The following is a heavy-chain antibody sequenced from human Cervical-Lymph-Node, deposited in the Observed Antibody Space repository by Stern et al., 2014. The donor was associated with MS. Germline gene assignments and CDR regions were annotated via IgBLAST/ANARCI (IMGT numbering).Heavy chain of an antibody. D-gene: IGHD4-11*01. CDR3: ARDSYSDYAETTFDY. J-gene: IGHJ4*02. Sequence: QVQLQESGPGLVKPSETLSLTCTVSGYSFSSEYYWGWIRQTPGKGLAWIGSIYQRGYPPYTPSLKSRFTLSVDTSKNQSSLSLSSVTAADTAVYYCARDSYSDYAETTFDYWGQGILVTVSS. CDR1: GYSFSSEYY. V-gene: IGHV4-38-2*02. CDR2: IYQRGYP.